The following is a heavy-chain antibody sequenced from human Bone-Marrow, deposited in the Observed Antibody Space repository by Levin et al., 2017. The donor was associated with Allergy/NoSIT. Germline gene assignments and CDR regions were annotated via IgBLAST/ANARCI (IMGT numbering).Heavy chain of an antibody. J-gene: IGHJ6*03. V-gene: IGHV4-34*01. CDR2: INHSGST. CDR1: GGSFSDYY. Sequence: PSETLSLTCAVYGGSFSDYYWNWNRQPPEKGLEWVGEINHSGSTDYNPSHKSRVTISVDTSKNQLSLKLSSVTAADTAVYYCARGVARWARSPIAAVAKSGGYYYMDVWAKGTTVTVSS. CDR3: ARGVARWARSPIAAVAKSGGYYYMDV. D-gene: IGHD6-13*01.